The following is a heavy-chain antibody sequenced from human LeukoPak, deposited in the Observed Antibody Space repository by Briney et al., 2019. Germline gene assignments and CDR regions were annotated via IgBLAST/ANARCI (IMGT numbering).Heavy chain of an antibody. CDR1: GGSISSSSYY. Sequence: PSETLSLTCTVSGGSISSSSYYWGWIRQPPGKGLEWIGSIYYSGSTYYNPSLKSRVTISVDTSKNQFSLKLSSVTAADTAVYYCARAGGIAAADQFDDYWGQGTLVTVSS. D-gene: IGHD6-13*01. CDR2: IYYSGST. J-gene: IGHJ4*02. CDR3: ARAGGIAAADQFDDY. V-gene: IGHV4-39*07.